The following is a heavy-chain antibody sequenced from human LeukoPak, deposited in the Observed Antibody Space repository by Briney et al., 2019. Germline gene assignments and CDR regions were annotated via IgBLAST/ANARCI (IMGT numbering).Heavy chain of an antibody. CDR3: AKNQMITFGGVIAPFDY. CDR2: ISGSGGST. CDR1: GFTFSSYA. D-gene: IGHD3-16*02. V-gene: IGHV3-23*01. Sequence: QTGGSLRLSCAASGFTFSSYAMSWVRQAPGEGLEWVSAISGSGGSTYYADSVKGRFTISRDNSKNTLYLQMNSLRAEDTAVYYCAKNQMITFGGVIAPFDYWGQGTLVTVSS. J-gene: IGHJ4*02.